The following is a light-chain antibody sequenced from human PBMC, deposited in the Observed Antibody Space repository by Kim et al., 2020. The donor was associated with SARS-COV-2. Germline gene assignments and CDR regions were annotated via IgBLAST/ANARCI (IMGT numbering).Light chain of an antibody. Sequence: ALGQTVRITCQWDNLGRDYASWFQQKPGQAPILVIYGKNNRPSGIPDRFSGSNSGNTASLTITGAQAEDEADYYCNSRDTSGNLVVFGGGTQLTVL. CDR1: NLGRDY. CDR2: GKN. V-gene: IGLV3-19*01. CDR3: NSRDTSGNLVV. J-gene: IGLJ2*01.